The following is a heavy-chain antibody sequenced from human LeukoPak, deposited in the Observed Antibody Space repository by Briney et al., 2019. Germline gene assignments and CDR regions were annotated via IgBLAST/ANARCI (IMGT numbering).Heavy chain of an antibody. CDR1: GFTFSSYE. J-gene: IGHJ4*02. Sequence: PGGSLRLSCAASGFTFSSYEMNWVRQAPGKGLEWVSYISSSGSTIYYADSVKGRFTISRDNAKNSLYLQMNSLRAEDTAVYYCASMTTVTTRLDYWGQGTLVTVSS. D-gene: IGHD4-11*01. CDR3: ASMTTVTTRLDY. V-gene: IGHV3-48*03. CDR2: ISSSGSTI.